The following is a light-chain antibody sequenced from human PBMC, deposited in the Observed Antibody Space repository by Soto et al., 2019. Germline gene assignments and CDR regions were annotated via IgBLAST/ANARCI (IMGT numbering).Light chain of an antibody. J-gene: IGKJ4*02. V-gene: IGKV3-20*01. CDR1: ESVSNDH. CDR2: GAS. Sequence: EIVLTQSPGTLSLSPGERATLSCRASESVSNDHLAWYQRKPGQAPRLLIYGASYRATDIPYRFSGSGSGTGFTLSISRLQAEDVAVYICQPYGCTAATFGLGIKVEI. CDR3: QPYGCTAAT.